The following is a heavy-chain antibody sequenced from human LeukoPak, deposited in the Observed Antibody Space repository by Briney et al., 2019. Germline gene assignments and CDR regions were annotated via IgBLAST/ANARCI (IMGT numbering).Heavy chain of an antibody. CDR3: ARVLRIPKKGPVVTLNRALDY. V-gene: IGHV3-30*04. CDR2: ISYDGSNK. Sequence: GGSLRLSCTASGFTFSSYAMHWVRQAPGKGLEWVAVISYDGSNKYYADSVKGRFTISRDNSKNTLYLQMNSLRAEDTAVYYCARVLRIPKKGPVVTLNRALDYWGQGTLVTVSS. CDR1: GFTFSSYA. J-gene: IGHJ4*02. D-gene: IGHD4-23*01.